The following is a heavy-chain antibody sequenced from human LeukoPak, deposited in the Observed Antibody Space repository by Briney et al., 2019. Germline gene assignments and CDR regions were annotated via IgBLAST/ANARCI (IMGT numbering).Heavy chain of an antibody. D-gene: IGHD6-13*01. CDR1: GYTFTSYD. J-gene: IGHJ4*02. V-gene: IGHV1-8*01. CDR3: ARGHSSSWSHIGY. Sequence: ASVKVSCKASGYTFTSYDINWVRQATGQGLKWMGWMNPNSGNTGYAQKFQGRVTMTRNTSISTAYMELSSLRSEDTAVYYCARGHSSSWSHIGYWGQGTLVTVSS. CDR2: MNPNSGNT.